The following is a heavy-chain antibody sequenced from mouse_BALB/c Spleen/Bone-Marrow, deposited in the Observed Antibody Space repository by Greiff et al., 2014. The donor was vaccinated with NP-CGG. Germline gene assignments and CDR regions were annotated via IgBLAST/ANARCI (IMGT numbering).Heavy chain of an antibody. J-gene: IGHJ4*01. Sequence: DVHLVESGAELVKPGASVKLSCTASGFNIKDTYIYWVKQRPEQGLEWVGRIDPANGNTKYDPKLQGKATIAADTSSNTAYLQLSSLTSEDTAVYYCSRGYYDYLFALDYWGHGTSVTVSS. V-gene: IGHV14-3*02. D-gene: IGHD5-5*01. CDR1: GFNIKDTY. CDR2: IDPANGNT. CDR3: SRGYYDYLFALDY.